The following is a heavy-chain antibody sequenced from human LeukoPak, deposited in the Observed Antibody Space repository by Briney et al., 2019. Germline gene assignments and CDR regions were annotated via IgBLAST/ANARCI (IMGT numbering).Heavy chain of an antibody. CDR2: IYYSGST. J-gene: IGHJ5*02. CDR1: GGSISSGGYY. D-gene: IGHD3-22*01. V-gene: IGHV4-30-4*08. CDR3: AREASDYYDSSGYWISS. Sequence: SETLSLTCTVSGGSISSGGYYWSWIRQHPGKGLEWIGYIYYSGSTYYNPSLKSRVTISVDTSKNQFSLKLSSVTAADTAVYYCAREASDYYDSSGYWISSWGQGTLVTVSS.